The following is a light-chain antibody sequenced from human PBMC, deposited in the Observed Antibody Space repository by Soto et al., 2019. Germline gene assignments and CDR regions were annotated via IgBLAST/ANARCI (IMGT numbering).Light chain of an antibody. V-gene: IGKV3-20*01. J-gene: IGKJ1*01. CDR2: GAS. CDR1: QSVTNNY. CDR3: QQYLTSPCT. Sequence: EIVLTQSPGTLSLSPGERAILSCRASQSVTNNYLAWYQQKPGQTPRVLMYGASSRVTGIPDRFSGSGSGTDFTLTISRLEPEDFAVYYCQQYLTSPCTFGQGTKVEIK.